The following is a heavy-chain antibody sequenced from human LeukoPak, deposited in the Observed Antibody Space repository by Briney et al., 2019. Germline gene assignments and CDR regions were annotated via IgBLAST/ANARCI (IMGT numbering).Heavy chain of an antibody. D-gene: IGHD3-10*01. Sequence: SETLSLTCTVSGGSISSYYWSWIRQPPGKGLEWIGYIYYSGSTNYNPSLKSRVTISVDTSKNQFSLKLSSVTAADTAVYYCARVGGITMVRGVKRGYYYMDVWGKGTTVTISS. J-gene: IGHJ6*03. CDR3: ARVGGITMVRGVKRGYYYMDV. CDR1: GGSISSYY. V-gene: IGHV4-59*01. CDR2: IYYSGST.